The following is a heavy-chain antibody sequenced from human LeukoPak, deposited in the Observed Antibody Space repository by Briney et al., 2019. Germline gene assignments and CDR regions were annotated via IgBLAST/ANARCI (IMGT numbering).Heavy chain of an antibody. D-gene: IGHD3-9*01. CDR2: ISAYNGNT. J-gene: IGHJ6*02. Sequence: GASVTVSCKASGYTFTSYGISWVRQAPGQGLEWMGWISAYNGNTNYAQKLQGRVTMTTDTSTSTAYMELRSLRSDDTAVYYCATHDILTGHYGMDVWGQGTTVTVSS. CDR3: ATHDILTGHYGMDV. CDR1: GYTFTSYG. V-gene: IGHV1-18*01.